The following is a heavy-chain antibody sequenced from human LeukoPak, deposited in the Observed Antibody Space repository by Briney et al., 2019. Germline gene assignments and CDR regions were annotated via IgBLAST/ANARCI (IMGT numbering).Heavy chain of an antibody. V-gene: IGHV3-21*01. J-gene: IGHJ4*02. CDR3: ARDVPQYYFDY. CDR1: GFTFSSSA. CDR2: INNVGSHI. Sequence: GRSLRLSCAASGFTFSSSAMNWVRQAPGKGLEWVSSINNVGSHIYYADSVKGRFTISRDNAKNTLYLEMNNLRAEDTAVYYCARDVPQYYFDYWGQGTLVTVFS.